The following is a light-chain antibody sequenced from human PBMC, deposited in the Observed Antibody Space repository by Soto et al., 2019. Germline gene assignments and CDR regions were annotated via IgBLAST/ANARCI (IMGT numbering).Light chain of an antibody. Sequence: IHMTQSPSSLSASVGDRITVTCRASQRITTYVNWYQLKPGEAPKLLISTSGTLQRGVPSRFSGSGSGTDFTLTITGLQPAEFATYFCQQTYSTPYTFGQGTKLEIK. J-gene: IGKJ2*01. CDR2: TSG. V-gene: IGKV1-39*01. CDR1: QRITTY. CDR3: QQTYSTPYT.